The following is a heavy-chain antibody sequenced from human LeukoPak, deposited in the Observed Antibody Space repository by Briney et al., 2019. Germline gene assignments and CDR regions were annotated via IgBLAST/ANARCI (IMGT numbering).Heavy chain of an antibody. D-gene: IGHD2-21*02. V-gene: IGHV3-11*06. CDR2: ISSSSSYT. J-gene: IGHJ4*02. Sequence: GGSLRLSCAASGFTFSDYYMSWIRQAPGKGLEWVSYISSSSSYTNYADSVKGRFTISRDNAKNSLYLQMNSLRAEDTAVYYCARADCGGDCYDASGYFDYWGQGTLVTVCS. CDR3: ARADCGGDCYDASGYFDY. CDR1: GFTFSDYY.